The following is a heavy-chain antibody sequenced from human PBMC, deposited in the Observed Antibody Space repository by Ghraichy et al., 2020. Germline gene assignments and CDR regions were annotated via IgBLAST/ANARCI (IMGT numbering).Heavy chain of an antibody. Sequence: GESLNISCTASGFTFGDYAMSWFRQAPGKGLEWVGFIRSKAYGGTTEYAASVKGRFTISRDDSKSIAYLQMNSLKTEDTAVYYCTRESETWIQLWEQRDAFDIWGQGTMVTVSS. CDR2: IRSKAYGGTT. J-gene: IGHJ3*02. CDR3: TRESETWIQLWEQRDAFDI. D-gene: IGHD5-18*01. CDR1: GFTFGDYA. V-gene: IGHV3-49*03.